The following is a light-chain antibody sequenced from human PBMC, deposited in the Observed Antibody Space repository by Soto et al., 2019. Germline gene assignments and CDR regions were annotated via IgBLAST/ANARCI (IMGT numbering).Light chain of an antibody. Sequence: ASQTISSWLAWYQQKPGKAPKLLIYKASTLKSGVPSRFSGSLPATECTLTSTALPPDHFATYSCQHYNSYSEAFAQGTKVDIK. V-gene: IGKV1-5*03. CDR2: KAS. CDR3: QHYNSYSEA. CDR1: QTISSW. J-gene: IGKJ1*01.